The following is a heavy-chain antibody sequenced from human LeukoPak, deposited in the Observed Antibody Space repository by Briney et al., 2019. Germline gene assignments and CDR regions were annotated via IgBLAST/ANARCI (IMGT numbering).Heavy chain of an antibody. J-gene: IGHJ1*01. CDR1: GFSVSHNY. Sequence: GGSLRLSCTASGFSVSHNYMNWVRQAPGKGLEWVALIYSGGNTHYADSVKGRFTISRDNSKNTLYLQMSSLRVEDTAVYYCTRDTPGIAVSVSGGWGQGSLATVSS. D-gene: IGHD6-19*01. CDR3: TRDTPGIAVSVSGG. V-gene: IGHV3-53*01. CDR2: IYSGGNT.